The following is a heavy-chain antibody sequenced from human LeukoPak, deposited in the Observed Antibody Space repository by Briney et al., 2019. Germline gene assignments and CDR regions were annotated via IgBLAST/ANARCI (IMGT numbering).Heavy chain of an antibody. CDR2: IHHTGIT. D-gene: IGHD1-1*01. V-gene: IGHV4-34*01. Sequence: GSLRLSCAASGLTFRRYGMHWVRQTPGKGLEWIGEIHHTGITNYNPSLKSRVAISDDASKNQFSLKLSSVTAADTAIYYCARGANWYYFDTWGQGTQVTVSS. J-gene: IGHJ4*02. CDR3: ARGANWYYFDT. CDR1: GLTFRRYG.